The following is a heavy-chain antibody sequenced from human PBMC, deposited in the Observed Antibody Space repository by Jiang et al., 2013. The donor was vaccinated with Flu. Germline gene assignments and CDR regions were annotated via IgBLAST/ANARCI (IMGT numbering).Heavy chain of an antibody. J-gene: IGHJ4*02. CDR2: IDPSDSYT. CDR1: GYSFTSYW. CDR3: ASSPPYSSGPSYFDY. V-gene: IGHV5-10-1*01. D-gene: IGHD3-22*01. Sequence: SCKVSGYSFTSYWITWVRRCPERPRVDGRIDPSDSYTNYSPSLQGHVTISADKSISTAYLQWSSLKASDTAMYYCASSPPYSSGPSYFDYWGQGTLVTVSS.